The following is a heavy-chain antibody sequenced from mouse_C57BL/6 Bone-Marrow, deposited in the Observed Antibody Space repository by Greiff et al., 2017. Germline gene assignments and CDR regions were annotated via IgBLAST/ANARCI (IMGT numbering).Heavy chain of an antibody. V-gene: IGHV1-69*01. J-gene: IGHJ2*03. CDR1: GYTFTSYW. CDR3: GRGGLDWDYFDF. D-gene: IGHD4-1*01. Sequence: QVQLQQPGAELVMPGASVKLSCKASGYTFTSYWMHWVKQRPGQGLEWIGDIDPSDSYTNYNQKFKGKSTLTVDKSSSTAYMQLSSLTSEDSAVYYCGRGGLDWDYFDFGDRGHGPTVTA. CDR2: IDPSDSYT.